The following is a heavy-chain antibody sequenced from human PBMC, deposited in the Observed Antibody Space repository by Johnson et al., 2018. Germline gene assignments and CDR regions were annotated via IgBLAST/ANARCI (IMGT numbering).Heavy chain of an antibody. V-gene: IGHV1-69*12. CDR3: ASRGYSDYGAYYYYGMDV. CDR2: IVPTFGVA. D-gene: IGHD3-16*01. CDR1: AGTSSRYA. J-gene: IGHJ6*02. Sequence: QDQLVQSGAEVKKPGSSVRVSCKASAGTSSRYAISWVRQAPGQGREWMGGIVPTFGVANYAQKFQGRVTITADESTRTHYRELSSLRSEDTAVYYCASRGYSDYGAYYYYGMDVWGQGTTVIVS.